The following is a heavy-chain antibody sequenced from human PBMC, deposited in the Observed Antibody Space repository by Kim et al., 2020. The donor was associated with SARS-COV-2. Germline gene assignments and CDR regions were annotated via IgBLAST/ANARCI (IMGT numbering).Heavy chain of an antibody. D-gene: IGHD6-19*01. V-gene: IGHV4-61*02. CDR1: GGSISSGSFY. CDR3: ARASSGCGYFDL. J-gene: IGHJ2*01. Sequence: SETLSLTCNVSGGSISSGSFYWTWIRQPAGQGLEWIVRFHTSGSTNSNPTLKSRVSISVDTSKNHFSLKLSSATAADTAVYFCARASSGCGYFDLWGRGTLVTVSS. CDR2: FHTSGST.